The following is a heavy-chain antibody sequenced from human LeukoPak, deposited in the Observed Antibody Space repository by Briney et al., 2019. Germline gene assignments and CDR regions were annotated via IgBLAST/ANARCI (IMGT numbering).Heavy chain of an antibody. CDR2: IYTSGST. D-gene: IGHD1-14*01. CDR3: ARVGSEGYYYYYMDV. CDR1: GGSISSYY. J-gene: IGHJ6*03. V-gene: IGHV4-4*07. Sequence: SETLSLTCTVSGGSISSYYWSWIRQPARKGLERIGRIYTSGSTNYNPSLKSRVTMSVDTSKNQFSLNLSSVTAADTAVYYCARVGSEGYYYYYMDVWGKGTTVTVSS.